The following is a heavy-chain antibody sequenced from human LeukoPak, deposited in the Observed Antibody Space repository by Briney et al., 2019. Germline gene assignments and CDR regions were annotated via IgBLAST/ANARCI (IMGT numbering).Heavy chain of an antibody. J-gene: IGHJ4*02. Sequence: GASVKVSCKASGYTFTSYGIRWVRQAPGQGLERRGWISTYNAKTNYAQKVQGRVTMTTDTSTSTVYMELRSLRSDDTAVYYRAREYCSRTSCYCPDYWGQGTLVTVSS. CDR3: AREYCSRTSCYCPDY. D-gene: IGHD2-2*01. V-gene: IGHV1-18*01. CDR2: ISTYNAKT. CDR1: GYTFTSYG.